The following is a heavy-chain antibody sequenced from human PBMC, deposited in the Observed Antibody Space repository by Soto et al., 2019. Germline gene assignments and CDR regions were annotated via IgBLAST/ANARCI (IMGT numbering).Heavy chain of an antibody. CDR1: GFMFSNHG. Sequence: GGSLRLSCAASGFMFSNHGMHWVRQAPGKGLEWVAVIWSDGNNKYYADSVKGRFTISRDNSKNTLYLQMNSLRAEDTAVYYCARSNYPYYYYGMDVWGQGTTVTVSS. V-gene: IGHV3-33*01. J-gene: IGHJ6*02. D-gene: IGHD4-4*01. CDR3: ARSNYPYYYYGMDV. CDR2: IWSDGNNK.